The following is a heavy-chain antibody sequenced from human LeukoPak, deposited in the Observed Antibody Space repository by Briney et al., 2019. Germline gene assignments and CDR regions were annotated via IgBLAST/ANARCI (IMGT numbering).Heavy chain of an antibody. J-gene: IGHJ5*02. CDR1: GFTCSSYA. CDR2: ISGSGGST. D-gene: IGHD6-13*01. Sequence: GGSLRLSCAASGFTCSSYAMSWVRQAPGKGLEWVSAISGSGGSTYYADSVKGRFTISRNNSKNTLYLQMNSLRAEDTAVYYCARRRIAAAGTWFDPWGQGTLVTVSS. CDR3: ARRRIAAAGTWFDP. V-gene: IGHV3-23*01.